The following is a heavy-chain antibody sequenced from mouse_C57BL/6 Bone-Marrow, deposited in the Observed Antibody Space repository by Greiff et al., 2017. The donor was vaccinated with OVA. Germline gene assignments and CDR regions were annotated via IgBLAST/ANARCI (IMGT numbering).Heavy chain of an antibody. Sequence: VQLQQSGAELVRPGASVKLSCTASGFNIKDDYMHWVKQRPEQGLEWIGWIDPENGDTEYASNFQGKATITADTSSNTAYLQLSSLTSEDTAVYYCTAMDYWGQGTSVTVSS. CDR3: TAMDY. V-gene: IGHV14-4*01. CDR2: IDPENGDT. CDR1: GFNIKDDY. J-gene: IGHJ4*01.